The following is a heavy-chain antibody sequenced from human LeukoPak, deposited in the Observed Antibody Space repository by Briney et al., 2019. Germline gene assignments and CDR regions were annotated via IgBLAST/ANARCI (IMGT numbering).Heavy chain of an antibody. J-gene: IGHJ6*03. CDR1: GGSFSGYY. CDR2: INHSGST. Sequence: PSETLSLTCAVYGGSFSGYYWSWIRQPPGKGLEWIGGINHSGSTNYNPSLKSRVTISVDTSKNQFSLKLSSVTAADTAVYYCARGMWLVRYYYYMDVWGKGTTVTVSS. V-gene: IGHV4-34*01. CDR3: ARGMWLVRYYYYMDV. D-gene: IGHD6-19*01.